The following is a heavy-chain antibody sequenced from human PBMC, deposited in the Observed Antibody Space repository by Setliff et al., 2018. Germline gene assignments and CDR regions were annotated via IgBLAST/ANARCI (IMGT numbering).Heavy chain of an antibody. J-gene: IGHJ6*03. CDR1: GLTFRTYA. V-gene: IGHV3-23*01. CDR2: TTGSGGDR. CDR3: TTDWEVPTSEVTYYYMGV. Sequence: GGSLRLSCAASGLTFRTYAMSWVRQAPGKGLEWVSSTTGSGGDRDYADSVKGRFTISRDNSKNTVYLQMNSLKTEDTAVYYCTTDWEVPTSEVTYYYMGVWGKGTTVTVSS. D-gene: IGHD1-26*01.